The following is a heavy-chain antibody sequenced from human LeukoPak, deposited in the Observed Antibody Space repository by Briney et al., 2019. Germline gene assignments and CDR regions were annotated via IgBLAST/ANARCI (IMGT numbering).Heavy chain of an antibody. CDR2: ISASGDTI. Sequence: GGSLRLSCAASGFTFSDHYISWNRQAPGKGLEWVSYISASGDTIYYADSVKGRFTISRDNARNSLYLQMSSLRAEDTAAYYCAARSVASNPEAYWGQGTLVTVSS. V-gene: IGHV3-11*01. CDR1: GFTFSDHY. CDR3: AARSVASNPEAY. J-gene: IGHJ4*02. D-gene: IGHD5-24*01.